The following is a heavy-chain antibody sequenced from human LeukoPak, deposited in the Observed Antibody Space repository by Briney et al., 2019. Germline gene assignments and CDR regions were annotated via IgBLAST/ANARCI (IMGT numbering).Heavy chain of an antibody. V-gene: IGHV4-59*08. D-gene: IGHD3-10*01. J-gene: IGHJ4*02. CDR2: IYYSGST. Sequence: SETLSLTCTVSGGSISSYHWSWIRQPPGKGLEWIGYIYYSGSTNYNPSLKSRVTISVDTSKNQFSLKLSSVTAADTAVYYCARGIYGSGLHFDYWGQGTLVTVSS. CDR3: ARGIYGSGLHFDY. CDR1: GGSISSYH.